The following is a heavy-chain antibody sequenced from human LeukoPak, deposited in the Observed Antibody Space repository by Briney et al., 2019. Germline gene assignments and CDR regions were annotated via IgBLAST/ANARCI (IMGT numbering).Heavy chain of an antibody. CDR2: INPNSGGT. Sequence: ASVKVSCKASGYTFTGYYMHWVRQAPGQGLEWMGWINPNSGGTNYAQKFQGRVTMTRDTSISTAYMELSRLRSDDTAVYYCARGSHYYDSSGYYPDYWGQGTLVTVSS. D-gene: IGHD3-22*01. CDR3: ARGSHYYDSSGYYPDY. J-gene: IGHJ4*02. CDR1: GYTFTGYY. V-gene: IGHV1-2*02.